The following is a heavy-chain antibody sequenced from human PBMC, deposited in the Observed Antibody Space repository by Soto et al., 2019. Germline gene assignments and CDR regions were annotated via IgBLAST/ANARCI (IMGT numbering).Heavy chain of an antibody. D-gene: IGHD6-25*01. CDR2: MNEDGSEV. Sequence: EVQLVESGGGLVQPGGSLRLSCAASGFTISTYWMSWVRQAPGKGLEWVASMNEDGSEVYYVDSVKGRFTISRDNAKNSRYLQMNSLRVEGAAVYYCARGYSGEDYWGQGTLVTVSS. V-gene: IGHV3-7*01. CDR3: ARGYSGEDY. J-gene: IGHJ4*02. CDR1: GFTISTYW.